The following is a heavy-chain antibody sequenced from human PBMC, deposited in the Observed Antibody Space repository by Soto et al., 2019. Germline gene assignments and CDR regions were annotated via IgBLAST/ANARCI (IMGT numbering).Heavy chain of an antibody. J-gene: IGHJ4*02. D-gene: IGHD5-12*01. CDR2: ITSSSSTI. CDR3: ARRLATDRNY. CDR1: GFTFSDYS. Sequence: EVQLVESGGGLVQPGGSLRLSCAASGFTFSDYSMNWVRQAPGKGLEWVSYITSSSSTIYYADSVKGRFTISRDNAKNSLYLQMNSLRTEDTAVYYCARRLATDRNYWGQGTLVTVSS. V-gene: IGHV3-48*01.